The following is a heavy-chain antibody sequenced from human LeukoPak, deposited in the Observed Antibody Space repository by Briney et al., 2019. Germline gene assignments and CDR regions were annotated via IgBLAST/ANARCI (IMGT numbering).Heavy chain of an antibody. CDR1: GFTFSSYS. J-gene: IGHJ6*03. CDR2: ISGSGGST. CDR3: ANRFGGELLPQDYYYYYMDV. V-gene: IGHV3-23*01. D-gene: IGHD1-26*01. Sequence: GGSLRLSCAASGFTFSSYSMNWVRQAPGKGLEWVSAISGSGGSTYYADSVKGRFTISRDNSKNTLYLQMNSLRAEDTAVYYCANRFGGELLPQDYYYYYMDVWGKGTTVTVSS.